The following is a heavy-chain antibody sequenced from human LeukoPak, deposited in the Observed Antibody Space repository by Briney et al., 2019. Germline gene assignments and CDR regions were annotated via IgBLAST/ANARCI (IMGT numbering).Heavy chain of an antibody. J-gene: IGHJ4*02. Sequence: GGSLRLSCAASGLSFSSFAMSWVRQGPARGLEWVSSIRGKGETFYADSVKGRLTLSSDSSRNTVYFQLNNLRVEDTAIYYCTKASWVSRSDAVRWGEGTLVTVSS. CDR1: GLSFSSFA. D-gene: IGHD1-26*01. V-gene: IGHV3-23*01. CDR3: TKASWVSRSDAVR. CDR2: IRGKGET.